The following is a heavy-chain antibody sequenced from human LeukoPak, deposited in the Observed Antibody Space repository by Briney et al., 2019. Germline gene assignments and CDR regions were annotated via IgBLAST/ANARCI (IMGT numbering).Heavy chain of an antibody. Sequence: GGSLRLSCAASGFTFNTAWMHWVRQAPGKGLVWVSRIYSDGSDTTYADSVKGRFTISRDNARDTLYLQMIRLRAEDTAVYYCATDSGHAFSFWGRGTMVTVSS. V-gene: IGHV3-74*01. D-gene: IGHD3-10*01. CDR3: ATDSGHAFSF. J-gene: IGHJ3*01. CDR2: IYSDGSDT. CDR1: GFTFNTAW.